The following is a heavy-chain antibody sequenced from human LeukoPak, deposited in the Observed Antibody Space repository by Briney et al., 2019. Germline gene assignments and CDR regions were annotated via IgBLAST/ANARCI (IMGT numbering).Heavy chain of an antibody. J-gene: IGHJ5*02. CDR2: ISYDGINK. V-gene: IGHV3-30*03. D-gene: IGHD3-3*01. Sequence: GGSLRLSCAASGFTFRSYGMHWVRQAPGKGLEWVALISYDGINKYYADSVKGRFTISRDNSDNTLYLQMNSLRAEDTAVYYCARDARYDFWSGYYTRGGWFDPWGQGTLVTVSS. CDR3: ARDARYDFWSGYYTRGGWFDP. CDR1: GFTFRSYG.